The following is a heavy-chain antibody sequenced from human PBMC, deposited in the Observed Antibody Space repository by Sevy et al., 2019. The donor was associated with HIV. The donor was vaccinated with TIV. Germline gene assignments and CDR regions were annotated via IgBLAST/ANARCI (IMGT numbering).Heavy chain of an antibody. CDR1: GFTFTRHS. V-gene: IGHV3-21*01. D-gene: IGHD4-17*01. CDR2: ISSSSSYI. CDR3: ARVPNYGDYGIDY. J-gene: IGHJ4*02. Sequence: GGSLRLSCAASGFTFTRHSMNWVRQAPGKGLEWVSYISSSSSYIYYANSVKGRFTISRDNDKNSVYLQMHSLRAEDTDVYYCARVPNYGDYGIDYWGQGTLVTVSS.